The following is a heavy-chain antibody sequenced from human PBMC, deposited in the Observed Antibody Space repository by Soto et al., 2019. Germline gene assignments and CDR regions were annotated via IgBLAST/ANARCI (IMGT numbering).Heavy chain of an antibody. CDR1: GGTFSSYT. D-gene: IGHD6-13*01. CDR2: IIPILGIA. CDR3: ARDSSSSWYYFDY. Sequence: QVQLVQSGAEVKKPGSSVKVSCKASGGTFSSYTISWVRQAPGQGLEWMGRIIPILGIANYAQKFQGRVTITADKSTSTADMELSSLRSESTAVYYCARDSSSSWYYFDYWGQGTLVTVSS. V-gene: IGHV1-69*08. J-gene: IGHJ4*02.